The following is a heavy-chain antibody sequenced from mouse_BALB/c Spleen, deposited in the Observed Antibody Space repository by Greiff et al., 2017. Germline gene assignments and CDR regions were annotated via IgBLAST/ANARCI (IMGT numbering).Heavy chain of an antibody. CDR2: IRSKSNNYAT. Sequence: EVHLVESGGGLVQPKGSLKLSCAASGFTFNTYAMNWVRQAPGKGLEWVARIRSKSNNYATYYADSVKDRFTISRDDSQSMLYLQMNNLKTEDTAMYYCVRPYRYGAMDYWGQGTSVTVSS. V-gene: IGHV10-1*02. CDR3: VRPYRYGAMDY. J-gene: IGHJ4*01. D-gene: IGHD2-14*01. CDR1: GFTFNTYA.